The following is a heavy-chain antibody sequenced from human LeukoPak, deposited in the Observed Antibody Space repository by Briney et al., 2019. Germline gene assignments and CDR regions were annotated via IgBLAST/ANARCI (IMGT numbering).Heavy chain of an antibody. V-gene: IGHV1-8*01. Sequence: ASVKVSCKASGYTFTSYDINWVRQATGQGLEWMGWMNPNSGNTGYAQKFQGRVTMTRNTSISTAYMELSSLRSEDTAVYYCARGGGIVVVPAAIATYYYHYYGMDVWGQGTTVTVSS. J-gene: IGHJ6*02. D-gene: IGHD2-2*01. CDR1: GYTFTSYD. CDR3: ARGGGIVVVPAAIATYYYHYYGMDV. CDR2: MNPNSGNT.